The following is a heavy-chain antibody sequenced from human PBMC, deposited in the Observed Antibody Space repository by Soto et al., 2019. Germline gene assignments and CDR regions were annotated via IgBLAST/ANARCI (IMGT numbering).Heavy chain of an antibody. J-gene: IGHJ5*02. CDR1: GYTFTSYD. CDR2: MNPNSGNT. V-gene: IGHV1-8*01. CDR3: ARDNSSWYNWFDP. Sequence: KVSCKASGYTFTSYDINWVRQATGQGLEWMGWMNPNSGNTGYAQKFQGRVTMTRNTSISTAYMELSSLRSEDTAVYYCARDNSSWYNWFDPWGQGTLVTVSS. D-gene: IGHD6-13*01.